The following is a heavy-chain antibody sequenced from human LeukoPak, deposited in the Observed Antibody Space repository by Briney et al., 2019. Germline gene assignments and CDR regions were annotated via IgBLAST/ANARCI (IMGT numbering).Heavy chain of an antibody. CDR2: IRYDGSNK. D-gene: IGHD6-19*01. CDR1: GFTFSNYA. J-gene: IGHJ4*02. V-gene: IGHV3-30*02. Sequence: GGSLRLSCAASGFTFSNYAFHWVRQAPGKGLEWVAFIRYDGSNKYYADSVKGRFTISRDNSENTLYLQMNSLRAEDTAVYYCAKGRYTSGGFDYWGQGTLVTVSS. CDR3: AKGRYTSGGFDY.